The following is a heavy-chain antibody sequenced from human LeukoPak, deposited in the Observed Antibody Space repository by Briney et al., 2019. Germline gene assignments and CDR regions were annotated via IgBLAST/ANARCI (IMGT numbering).Heavy chain of an antibody. V-gene: IGHV4-34*01. CDR1: GGSFSGYY. CDR3: ARALGSYSGYDYYWFDP. CDR2: INHSGST. Sequence: SETLSLTCAVYGGSFSGYYWSWIRKPPGKGLEWIGEINHSGSTNYNPSLKSRVTISVDTSKSQFSLKLSSVTAADTAVYYCARALGSYSGYDYYWFDPWGQGTLDTVSS. J-gene: IGHJ5*02. D-gene: IGHD5-12*01.